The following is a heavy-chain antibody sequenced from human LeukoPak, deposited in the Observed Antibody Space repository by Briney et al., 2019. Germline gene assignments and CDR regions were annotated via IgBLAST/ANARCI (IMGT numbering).Heavy chain of an antibody. Sequence: ASVKVSCKASGYTFTSYDINWVRQATGQGLEWMGWMNPNSGNTGYAQKFQGRVTMTRNTSISTAYMELSSLRSEDTAVYYCARASSVAARIDYWGQGTLVTVSS. CDR1: GYTFTSYD. D-gene: IGHD6-6*01. CDR3: ARASSVAARIDY. V-gene: IGHV1-8*01. J-gene: IGHJ4*02. CDR2: MNPNSGNT.